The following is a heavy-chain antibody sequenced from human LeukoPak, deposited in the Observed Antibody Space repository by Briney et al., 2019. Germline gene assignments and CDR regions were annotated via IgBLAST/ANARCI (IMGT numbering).Heavy chain of an antibody. CDR3: ARGPGPLQLERLEAFDI. Sequence: SSETLSLTCTVSGGSISSSSYYWGWIRQPPGKGLEWIGSIYYSGSTYYNPSLKSRVTISVDTSKNQFSLKLSSVTAADTAVYYCARGPGPLQLERLEAFDIWGQGTMVTVSS. CDR1: GGSISSSSYY. D-gene: IGHD1-1*01. CDR2: IYYSGST. V-gene: IGHV4-39*07. J-gene: IGHJ3*02.